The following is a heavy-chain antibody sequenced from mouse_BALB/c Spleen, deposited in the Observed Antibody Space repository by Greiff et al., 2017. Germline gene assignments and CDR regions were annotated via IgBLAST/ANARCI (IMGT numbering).Heavy chain of an antibody. CDR3: ARKYGNYYAMDY. Sequence: VQLVESGAELVRPGSSVKISCKASGYAFSSYWMNWVKQRPGQGLEWIGQIYPGDGDTNYNGKFKGKATLTADKSSSTAYMQLSSLTSEDSAVYFCARKYGNYYAMDYWGQGTSVTVSS. CDR2: IYPGDGDT. D-gene: IGHD2-10*02. J-gene: IGHJ4*01. V-gene: IGHV1-80*01. CDR1: GYAFSSYW.